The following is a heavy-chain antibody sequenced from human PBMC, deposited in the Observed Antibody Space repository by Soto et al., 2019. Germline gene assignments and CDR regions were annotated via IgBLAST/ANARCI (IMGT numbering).Heavy chain of an antibody. CDR3: AKVLSGSWNDAFDI. CDR2: ISYDGSNK. CDR1: GFTFSIYV. D-gene: IGHD6-13*01. J-gene: IGHJ3*02. V-gene: IGHV3-30*18. Sequence: SLRLSCAASGFTFSIYVMHWVRQAPGKGLEWVAVISYDGSNKYYADSVKGRFTISRDNSKNTLYLQMNSLRAEDTAVYSCAKVLSGSWNDAFDIWGQGTMVTVSS.